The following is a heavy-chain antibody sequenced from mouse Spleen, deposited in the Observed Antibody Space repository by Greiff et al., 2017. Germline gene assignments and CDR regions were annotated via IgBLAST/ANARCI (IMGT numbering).Heavy chain of an antibody. V-gene: IGHV1-80*01. J-gene: IGHJ3*01. D-gene: IGHD1-1*01. CDR1: GYAFSSYW. CDR3: ARSYYGSSYSWFAY. CDR2: IYPGDGDT. Sequence: VQLQQSGAELVKPGASVKISCKASGYAFSSYWMNWVKQRPGKGLEWIGQIYPGDGDTNYNGKFKGKATLTVDTSSSTAYMQLSSPTSEDSAVYYCARSYYGSSYSWFAYWGQGTLVTVSA.